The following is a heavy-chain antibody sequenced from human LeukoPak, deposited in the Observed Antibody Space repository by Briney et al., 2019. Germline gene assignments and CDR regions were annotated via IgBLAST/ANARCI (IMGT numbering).Heavy chain of an antibody. CDR1: GFTFSSYG. CDR3: ARVFKDAFDI. Sequence: GGSLRLSCAASGFTFSSYGMHWVRQAPGKGLEWVAVIWYDGSNKYYADSVKGRFTISRDDSKNTLYFEMNSLRAEDTAVYYCARVFKDAFDIWGQGTMVTVSS. V-gene: IGHV3-33*01. CDR2: IWYDGSNK. J-gene: IGHJ3*02.